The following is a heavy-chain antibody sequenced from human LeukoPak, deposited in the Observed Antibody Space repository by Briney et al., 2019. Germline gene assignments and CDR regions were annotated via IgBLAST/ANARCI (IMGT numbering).Heavy chain of an antibody. CDR1: GFTFNAYG. V-gene: IGHV3-30*18. Sequence: GRSQRLSCAASGFTFNAYGMHRVRQAPGKGLEWVAVISSDGRDKKSADSVKGRFTISRDNSKNMVYLQMNSLRPEDTAVYYCAKDESMAAAAYYFGYWGQGTLVTVSS. D-gene: IGHD6-13*01. CDR2: ISSDGRDK. J-gene: IGHJ4*02. CDR3: AKDESMAAAAYYFGY.